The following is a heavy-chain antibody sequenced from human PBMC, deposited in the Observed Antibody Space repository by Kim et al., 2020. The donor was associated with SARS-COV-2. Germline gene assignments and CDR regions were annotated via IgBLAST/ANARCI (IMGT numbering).Heavy chain of an antibody. CDR3: ARERPNYYDSSPDPDAFDI. J-gene: IGHJ3*02. Sequence: SVKVSCKASGGTFSSYTISWVRQAPGQGLEWMGRIIPILGIANYAQKFQGRVTITADKSTSTAYMELSSLRSEDTAVYYCARERPNYYDSSPDPDAFDIWGQGTMVTVSS. V-gene: IGHV1-69*04. CDR1: GGTFSSYT. CDR2: IIPILGIA. D-gene: IGHD3-22*01.